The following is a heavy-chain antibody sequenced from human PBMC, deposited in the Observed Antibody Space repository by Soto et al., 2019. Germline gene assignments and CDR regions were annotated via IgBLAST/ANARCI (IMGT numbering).Heavy chain of an antibody. J-gene: IGHJ6*02. Sequence: QVQLQESGPGLVKPSQTLSLTCTVSGGSISSGDYYWSWIRQPPGKGLEWIGYIYYSGSTYYNPSLKSRVTISVDTSKNQFSLKLSSVTAADTAVYYCARGADIVLVPAAEYYYYGMDVWGQGTTVTVSS. CDR1: GGSISSGDYY. CDR2: IYYSGST. D-gene: IGHD2-2*01. CDR3: ARGADIVLVPAAEYYYYGMDV. V-gene: IGHV4-30-4*01.